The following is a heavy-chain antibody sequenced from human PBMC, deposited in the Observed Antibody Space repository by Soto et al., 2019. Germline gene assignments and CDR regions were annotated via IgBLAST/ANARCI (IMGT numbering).Heavy chain of an antibody. CDR2: INPSGGGT. D-gene: IGHD6-19*01. Sequence: ASVKVSCKASGYTFTNYYMHWVRQAPGQGLEWMGIINPSGGGTSYAQKFQGRVTITRDTSTSTVYMELSSLRSEDTAVYYCARGSGLDSSGWPPQGYSFDYWGQGILVTVAS. V-gene: IGHV1-46*01. CDR3: ARGSGLDSSGWPPQGYSFDY. CDR1: GYTFTNYY. J-gene: IGHJ4*02.